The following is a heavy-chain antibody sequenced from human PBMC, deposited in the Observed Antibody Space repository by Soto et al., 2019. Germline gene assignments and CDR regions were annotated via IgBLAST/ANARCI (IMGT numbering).Heavy chain of an antibody. D-gene: IGHD3-10*01. CDR2: FDPEDGET. V-gene: IGHV1-24*01. CDR3: ATGTNGSGRAVYWFDP. Sequence: ASVKVSCKVSGYTLTELSMHWVRQAPGKGLEWMGGFDPEDGETIYAQKFQGRVTMTEDTSTDTAYMELSSLRSEDTAVYYCATGTNGSGRAVYWFDPWGQGTLVTVSS. CDR1: GYTLTELS. J-gene: IGHJ5*02.